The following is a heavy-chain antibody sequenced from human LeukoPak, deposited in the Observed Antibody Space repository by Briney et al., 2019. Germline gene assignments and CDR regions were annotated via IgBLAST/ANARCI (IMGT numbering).Heavy chain of an antibody. CDR3: ARDQTGTTGYFAC. CDR2: ISSSASTI. Sequence: PGGSLRLSCAASGFTFGSYEMNWVRQSRGKGLEWVSYISSSASTIYYADSVKGRFTISIDNAKNSLYLQMNSLRAEDTAVYYCARDQTGTTGYFACWGQGILVTVSS. CDR1: GFTFGSYE. J-gene: IGHJ4*02. D-gene: IGHD1-7*01. V-gene: IGHV3-48*03.